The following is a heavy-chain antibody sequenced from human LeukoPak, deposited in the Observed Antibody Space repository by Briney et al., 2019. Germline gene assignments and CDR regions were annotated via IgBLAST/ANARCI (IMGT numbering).Heavy chain of an antibody. CDR1: GFTFSRHW. D-gene: IGHD4-17*01. CDR2: IKQGGGER. CDR3: ARGPIYGARTDYLDY. V-gene: IGHV3-7*03. Sequence: GGSLRLSCAASGFTFSRHWMNWVRQAPGKGLEWVANIKQGGGERNYVDSVKGRFTVSRDDAMNSLYLQMNSLRAEDTAIYYCARGPIYGARTDYLDYWGLGTLVTVSS. J-gene: IGHJ4*02.